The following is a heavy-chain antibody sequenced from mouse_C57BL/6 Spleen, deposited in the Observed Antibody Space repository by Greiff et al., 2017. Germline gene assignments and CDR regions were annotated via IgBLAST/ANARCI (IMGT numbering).Heavy chain of an antibody. CDR2: IHPDNDDT. Sequence: QVQLQQSGAELVKPGASVKMSCKASGYTFTTYPIEWVKQKPGKSLEWIGNIHPDNDDTKYNEKFKGKATLTVDKSSSTAYVELSRVTSDDAAVYYCARMGYGSLDYWGQGTTLTVSS. V-gene: IGHV1-47*01. CDR3: ARMGYGSLDY. J-gene: IGHJ2*01. CDR1: GYTFTTYP. D-gene: IGHD1-1*01.